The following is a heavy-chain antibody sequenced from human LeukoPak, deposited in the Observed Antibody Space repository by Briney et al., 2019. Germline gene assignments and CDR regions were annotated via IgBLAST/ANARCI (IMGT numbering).Heavy chain of an antibody. CDR2: IYYSGST. D-gene: IGHD6-19*01. J-gene: IGHJ4*02. Sequence: SETLSLTCTVSGGSISSYYWSWIRQPPGKGLEWIGYIYYSGSTYYNPSLKSRVTISVDTSKNQFSLKLSSVTAADTAVYYCARELAVAGNIDYWGQGTLVTVSS. V-gene: IGHV4-59*12. CDR1: GGSISSYY. CDR3: ARELAVAGNIDY.